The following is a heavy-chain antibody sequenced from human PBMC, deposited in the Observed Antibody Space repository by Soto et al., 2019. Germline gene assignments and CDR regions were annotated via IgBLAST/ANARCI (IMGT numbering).Heavy chain of an antibody. J-gene: IGHJ6*02. CDR1: GFTFSSYA. CDR3: AKGMGPYYYYGMDV. Sequence: EVQLLESGGGLVQPGGSLRLSCAASGFTFSSYAMSWVRQAPGKGLEWVSAISGSGGSTYYADSVKGRFTISRDNSKNTLYLQMNSLRAEDTAVYDCAKGMGPYYYYGMDVWGQGTTVTVSS. V-gene: IGHV3-23*01. CDR2: ISGSGGST.